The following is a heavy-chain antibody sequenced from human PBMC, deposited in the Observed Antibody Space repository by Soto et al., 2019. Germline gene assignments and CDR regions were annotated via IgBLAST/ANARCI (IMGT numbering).Heavy chain of an antibody. J-gene: IGHJ1*01. CDR3: AKDTNTGGIAAANHPIAKYFQH. V-gene: IGHV3-23*01. D-gene: IGHD6-13*01. CDR1: GFTFSSYA. CDR2: ISSSGGST. Sequence: PGGSLRLSCAASGFTFSSYAMNWVRQAPGKGLEWVSAISSSGGSTYYADSVKGRFTISRDNSKNTLYLQMNGLRTEDTALYYCAKDTNTGGIAAANHPIAKYFQHWGQGTLVTVSS.